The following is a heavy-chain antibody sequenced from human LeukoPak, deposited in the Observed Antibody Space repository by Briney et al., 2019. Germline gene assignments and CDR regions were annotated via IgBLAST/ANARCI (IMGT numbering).Heavy chain of an antibody. CDR1: GFTFSSYG. J-gene: IGHJ4*02. CDR3: AKERSRVVPAAPFDY. CDR2: ISYDGSNK. V-gene: IGHV3-30*19. Sequence: GGSLRLSCAASGFTFSSYGMHWVRQAPGKGLEWVAVISYDGSNKYYADSVKGRFTISRDNSKNTLYLQMNSLRAEDTAVYYCAKERSRVVPAAPFDYWGQGTLVTVSS. D-gene: IGHD2-2*01.